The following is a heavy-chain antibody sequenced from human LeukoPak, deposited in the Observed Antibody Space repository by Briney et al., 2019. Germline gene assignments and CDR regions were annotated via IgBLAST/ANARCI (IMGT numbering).Heavy chain of an antibody. CDR2: IKEDGSEK. D-gene: IGHD6-19*01. V-gene: IGHV3-7*04. J-gene: IGHJ4*02. CDR1: GFPFSNYW. CDR3: ARRYSSGWFY. Sequence: GGSLRLSCAASGFPFSNYWMSWVRQAPGKGLEWVANIKEDGSEKYYVDSVKGRFTISRDNAKNSPYLQMNSLRAEDTAVYYCARRYSSGWFYWGQGTLVTVSS.